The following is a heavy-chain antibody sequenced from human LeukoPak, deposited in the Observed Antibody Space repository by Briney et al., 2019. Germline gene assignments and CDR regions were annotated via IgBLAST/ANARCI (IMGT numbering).Heavy chain of an antibody. CDR2: IYYSGST. J-gene: IGHJ5*02. CDR1: GGSISSSGYY. D-gene: IGHD1-26*01. V-gene: IGHV4-39*01. Sequence: SETLSLTCTVSGGSISSSGYYWGWIRQPPGKGLEWIASIYYSGSTYDNPSLKSRITISVDTSKNQLSLKLSSLTAADTAVYYCARHEYSGSYYGLSWFDPWGQGTLVTVSS. CDR3: ARHEYSGSYYGLSWFDP.